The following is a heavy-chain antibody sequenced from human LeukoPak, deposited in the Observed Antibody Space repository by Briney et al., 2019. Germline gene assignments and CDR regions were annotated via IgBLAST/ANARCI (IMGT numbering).Heavy chain of an antibody. J-gene: IGHJ4*02. CDR2: IAPSDSHT. CDR3: ARRGTDYYDTSGTYFDY. V-gene: IGHV5-51*01. CDR1: GYNFASYW. Sequence: GESLKISCKGSGYNFASYWIGWVRQMPGKGLEWMGIIAPSDSHTRYSPSFQGQITISVDESVNTAYLRWSSLRASDTAMYYCARRGTDYYDTSGTYFDYWGQGAVVTVSS. D-gene: IGHD3-22*01.